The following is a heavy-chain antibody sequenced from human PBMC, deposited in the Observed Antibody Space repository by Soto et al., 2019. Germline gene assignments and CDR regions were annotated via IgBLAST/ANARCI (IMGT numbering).Heavy chain of an antibody. J-gene: IGHJ6*03. V-gene: IGHV1-18*01. CDR2: ISAYNGNT. CDR1: GYTFTSYG. Sequence: ASVKVSCKASGYTFTSYGISWVRQAPGQGLEWMGWISAYNGNTNYAQKLQGRVTMTTDTSTSTAYMELRSLRSDDTAVYYCARVAVAGTLIYYYYYYYMDVWGKGTTVNVSS. D-gene: IGHD6-19*01. CDR3: ARVAVAGTLIYYYYYYYMDV.